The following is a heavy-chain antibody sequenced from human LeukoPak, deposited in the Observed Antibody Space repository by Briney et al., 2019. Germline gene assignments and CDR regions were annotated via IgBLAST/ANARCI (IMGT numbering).Heavy chain of an antibody. V-gene: IGHV1-18*04. CDR3: ARLSTYYYGSGTYFDY. D-gene: IGHD3-10*01. J-gene: IGHJ4*02. CDR2: ISAYNGNT. Sequence: ASVKVSCKASGYTFTSYGISWVRQAPGQGLEWVGWISAYNGNTNYAQKLQGRVTMTTDTSTSTAYMELRSLRSDDTAVYYCARLSTYYYGSGTYFDYWGQGTLVTVSS. CDR1: GYTFTSYG.